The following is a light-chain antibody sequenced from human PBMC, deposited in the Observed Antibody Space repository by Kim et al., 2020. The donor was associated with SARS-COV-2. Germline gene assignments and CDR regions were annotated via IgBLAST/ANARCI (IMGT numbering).Light chain of an antibody. J-gene: IGKJ1*01. CDR1: QGITSD. Sequence: ASVGNRVTITCRASQGITSDLGWYQQKPGRAPQRLIYGASTLQSGVPSRFSGSGSGTDFTLTISSVQPEDFATYYCQQHNNYPWTFGQGTKVEIK. CDR3: QQHNNYPWT. V-gene: IGKV1-17*01. CDR2: GAS.